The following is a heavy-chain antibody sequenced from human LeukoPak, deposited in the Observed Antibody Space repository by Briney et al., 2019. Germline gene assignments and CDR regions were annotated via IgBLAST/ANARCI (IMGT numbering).Heavy chain of an antibody. CDR3: ARVRRSMIVVVITTGGQHDAFDI. CDR2: ISSSSSSTI. CDR1: GFTFSSYS. D-gene: IGHD3-22*01. Sequence: PGGSLRLSCAASGFTFSSYSMNWVRQAPGKGLEWVSYISSSSSSTIYYADSVKGRFTISRDNAKNSLYLQMNSLRAEDTAVYYCARVRRSMIVVVITTGGQHDAFDIWGQGTMVTVSS. V-gene: IGHV3-48*01. J-gene: IGHJ3*02.